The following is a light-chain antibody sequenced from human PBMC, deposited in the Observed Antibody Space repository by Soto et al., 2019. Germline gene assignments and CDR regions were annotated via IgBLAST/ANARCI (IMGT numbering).Light chain of an antibody. CDR2: AVS. CDR1: SSDVGGYNY. CDR3: RSYTSSSTLNV. J-gene: IGLJ1*01. V-gene: IGLV2-14*03. Sequence: QSALTQPASVSGSPGQSITISCTGTSSDVGGYNYVSWYQHHPAKVPKLIIYAVSDRPSGVSNRFSASKSGNTASLTISGRQVEDEADYYCRSYTSSSTLNVFGSGSQLTVL.